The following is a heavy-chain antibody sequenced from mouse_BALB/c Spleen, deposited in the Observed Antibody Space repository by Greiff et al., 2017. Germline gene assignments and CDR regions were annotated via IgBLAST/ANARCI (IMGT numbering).Heavy chain of an antibody. Sequence: SGAELVKPGASVKLSCKASGYTFTSYYMYWVKQRPGQGLEWIGEINPSNGGTNFNEKFKSKATLTVDKSSSTAYMQLSSLTSEDSAVYYCTRRYYGRGYAMDYWGQGTSVTVSS. V-gene: IGHV1S81*02. CDR2: INPSNGGT. J-gene: IGHJ4*01. D-gene: IGHD1-1*01. CDR1: GYTFTSYY. CDR3: TRRYYGRGYAMDY.